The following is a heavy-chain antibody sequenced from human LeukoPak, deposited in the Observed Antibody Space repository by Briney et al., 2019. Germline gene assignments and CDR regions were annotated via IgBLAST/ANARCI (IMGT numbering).Heavy chain of an antibody. V-gene: IGHV4-39*01. CDR1: GGSISSSSYY. J-gene: IGHJ4*02. CDR2: IYYSGSN. CDR3: ARQNVLLWFGEG. Sequence: PSETLSLTCTVSGGSISSSSYYWGWIRQPPGKGLEWIGSIYYSGSNYYNPFLKSRVTISVDTSKNQFSLKLSSVTAADTAVYYCARQNVLLWFGEGWGQGTLVTVSS. D-gene: IGHD3-10*01.